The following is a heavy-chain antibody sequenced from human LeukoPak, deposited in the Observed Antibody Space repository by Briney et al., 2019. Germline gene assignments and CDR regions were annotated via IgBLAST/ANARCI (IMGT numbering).Heavy chain of an antibody. CDR1: GFTFSSYA. J-gene: IGHJ4*02. D-gene: IGHD3-22*01. CDR3: ASSRYDSSGYYGIIAY. V-gene: IGHV3-23*01. CDR2: ISGSGGST. Sequence: GGSLRLSCAASGFTFSSYAMSWVRQAPGKGLEWVSAISGSGGSTYYADSVKGRFTISRDNAKNSLYLQMNSLRAEDTAVYYCASSRYDSSGYYGIIAYWGQGTLVTVSS.